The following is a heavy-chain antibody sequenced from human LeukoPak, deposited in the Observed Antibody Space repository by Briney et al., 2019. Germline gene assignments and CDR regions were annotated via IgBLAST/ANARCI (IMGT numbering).Heavy chain of an antibody. V-gene: IGHV3-21*01. J-gene: IGHJ4*02. Sequence: GGSLRLSCATSGFTFSSYAMHWVRQAPGKGLEWVSSISSGSKYIYNADSLKGRFTISRDNAKNSLYLQMNSLRAEDTAVYYCARALSYSYGSMDFWGQGTLVIVPS. CDR3: ARALSYSYGSMDF. CDR2: ISSGSKYI. CDR1: GFTFSSYA. D-gene: IGHD5-18*01.